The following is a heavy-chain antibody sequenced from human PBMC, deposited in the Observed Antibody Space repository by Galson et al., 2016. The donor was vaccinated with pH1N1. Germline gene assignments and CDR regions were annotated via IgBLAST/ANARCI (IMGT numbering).Heavy chain of an antibody. Sequence: SLRLSCAASGFTFGTYAMTWVRQAPGKGLEWVSTISSSGGTTFYTDSVKGRFTISRDYSKNTLYLHRNSLRAGDTASYYCARGRYDYDGDFGFWGQGTLVTVSS. J-gene: IGHJ4*02. CDR1: GFTFGTYA. CDR2: ISSSGGTT. V-gene: IGHV3-23*01. CDR3: ARGRYDYDGDFGF. D-gene: IGHD4-23*01.